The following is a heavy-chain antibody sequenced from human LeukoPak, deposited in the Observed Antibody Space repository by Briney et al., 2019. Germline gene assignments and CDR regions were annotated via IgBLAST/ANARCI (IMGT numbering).Heavy chain of an antibody. J-gene: IGHJ6*04. D-gene: IGHD1-1*01. CDR2: IKSKTDGGTT. V-gene: IGHV3-15*01. CDR1: GFTFSNAR. CDR3: TTDRRETTEGYYYYGMDV. Sequence: PGGSLRLSCAASGFTFSNARMSWVRQAPGKGLEWVGRIKSKTDGGTTDYAAPVKGRFTISRDDSKNTLYLQMNSLKTEDTAVYYCTTDRRETTEGYYYYGMDVWGKGTTVTVSS.